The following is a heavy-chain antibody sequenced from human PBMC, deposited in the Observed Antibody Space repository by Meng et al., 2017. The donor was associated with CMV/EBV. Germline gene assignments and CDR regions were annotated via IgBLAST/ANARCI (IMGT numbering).Heavy chain of an antibody. Sequence: GESLKISCAASGFTFSSYAMHWVRQAPGKGLEYVSAISSNGGSTYYADSVKGRFTISRDNSKNTLYLQMGSLRAEDMAVYYCASGLYSSPAYYYYGMDVWGQGTTVTAP. V-gene: IGHV3-64*02. CDR1: GFTFSSYA. CDR3: ASGLYSSPAYYYYGMDV. D-gene: IGHD6-13*01. CDR2: ISSNGGST. J-gene: IGHJ6*02.